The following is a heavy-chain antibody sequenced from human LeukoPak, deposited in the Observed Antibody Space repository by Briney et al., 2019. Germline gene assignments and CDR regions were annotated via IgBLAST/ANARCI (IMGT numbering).Heavy chain of an antibody. J-gene: IGHJ5*02. CDR3: ARHYSSSWYFNWFDP. D-gene: IGHD6-13*01. V-gene: IGHV4-38-2*02. CDR2: IHHSGST. Sequence: SETLSLTCIVSDYSISSGYYWGWIRQPPGKGLEWIASIHHSGSTYYKPSLKSRVTISVDTSKNQFSLKLSSVTAADTAVYYCARHYSSSWYFNWFDPWGQGTLVTVSS. CDR1: DYSISSGYY.